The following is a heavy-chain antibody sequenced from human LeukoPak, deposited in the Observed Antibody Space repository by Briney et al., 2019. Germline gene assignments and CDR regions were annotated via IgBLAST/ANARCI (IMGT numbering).Heavy chain of an antibody. J-gene: IGHJ5*02. Sequence: SVKVSCKASGGTFSSYAISWVRQAPGQGLEWMGGIIPIFGTANYAQKFQGRVTITADESTSTAYMELSSLRSEDTAVYYCARAEVDCSGGSCYGLSWFDPWGQGTLVTVSS. CDR2: IIPIFGTA. CDR3: ARAEVDCSGGSCYGLSWFDP. V-gene: IGHV1-69*13. CDR1: GGTFSSYA. D-gene: IGHD2-15*01.